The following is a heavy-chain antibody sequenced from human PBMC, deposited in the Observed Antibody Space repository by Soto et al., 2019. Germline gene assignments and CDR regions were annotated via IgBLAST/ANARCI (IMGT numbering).Heavy chain of an antibody. CDR3: ARISTYYDFWSGYPTYDY. D-gene: IGHD3-3*01. Sequence: ASVKVSCKASGYTFTSYGISWVRQAPGQGLEWMGWISAYNGNTNYAQKLQGRVTMTTDTSTSTAYMELRSLRSDDTAVYYCARISTYYDFWSGYPTYDYWGQGTLVTVSS. J-gene: IGHJ4*02. CDR1: GYTFTSYG. V-gene: IGHV1-18*01. CDR2: ISAYNGNT.